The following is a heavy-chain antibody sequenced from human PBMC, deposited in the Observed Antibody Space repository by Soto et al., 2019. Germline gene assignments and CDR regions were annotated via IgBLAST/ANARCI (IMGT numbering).Heavy chain of an antibody. V-gene: IGHV1-8*02. Sequence: QVQLVQSGAEVRKPGASVKVSCKASGYTFTNFHFNWVRQATGQGREWIGWMNPYSGDTGYAQNFQGRVTMTTDTSINTAYLEMTSMTSDETAVDYYAGGSPGPVNHWGPGTPVTVSS. CDR2: MNPYSGDT. CDR1: GYTFTNFH. J-gene: IGHJ5*02. D-gene: IGHD3-10*01. CDR3: AGGSPGPVNH.